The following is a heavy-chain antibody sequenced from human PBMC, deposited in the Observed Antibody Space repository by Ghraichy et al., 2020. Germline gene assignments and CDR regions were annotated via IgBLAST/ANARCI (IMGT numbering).Heavy chain of an antibody. Sequence: SETLSLTCAVYGGSFSGYYWSWIRQPPGEGLEWTGEVNDSGSTNYNSSLKSRVTMSVDTSKNQFSLKLSSVTAADTAVYYCARGEIAVVGATNFEYWGQGILVIVSS. CDR3: ARGEIAVVGATNFEY. CDR1: GGSFSGYY. V-gene: IGHV4-34*01. J-gene: IGHJ4*02. D-gene: IGHD2-15*01. CDR2: VNDSGST.